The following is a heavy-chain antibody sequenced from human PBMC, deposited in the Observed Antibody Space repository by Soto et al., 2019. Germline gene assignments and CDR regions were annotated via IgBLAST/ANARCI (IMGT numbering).Heavy chain of an antibody. CDR3: AKLTGGSSWHPLDS. CDR2: ISSGSGSI. Sequence: EVQLVESGGGLVQPGGSLRLSCAASGFSFDSFSMDWVRQAPGKGLEWVSYISSGSGSIYYADSVKGRFTISRDNAKNSLPLQMTRLRAQDTAVYYCAKLTGGSSWHPLDSWGQGPLVTVSS. V-gene: IGHV3-48*04. J-gene: IGHJ4*02. CDR1: GFSFDSFS. D-gene: IGHD6-13*01.